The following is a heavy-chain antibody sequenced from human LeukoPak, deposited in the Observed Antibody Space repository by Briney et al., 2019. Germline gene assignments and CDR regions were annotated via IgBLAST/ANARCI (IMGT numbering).Heavy chain of an antibody. CDR1: GFTFSSYA. CDR3: AKGATAVYYYGMDV. J-gene: IGHJ6*02. Sequence: PGGSLRLSCTASGFTFSSYAMSWVRQAPGKGLEWDSAISGSGGSTYYADSVKGRFTISRDNSKNTLYVQMNSLRAEDTAVYYCAKGATAVYYYGMDVWGQGTTVTVSS. CDR2: ISGSGGST. D-gene: IGHD6-13*01. V-gene: IGHV3-23*01.